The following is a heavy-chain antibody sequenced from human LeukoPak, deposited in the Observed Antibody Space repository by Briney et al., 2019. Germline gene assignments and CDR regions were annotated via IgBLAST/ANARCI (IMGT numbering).Heavy chain of an antibody. J-gene: IGHJ3*02. CDR1: GGSISSSNW. D-gene: IGHD4-11*01. Sequence: SETLSLTCAVSGGSISSSNWWSWVRQPPGKGLEWIGEIYHSGSTNYNPSLKSRVTISVDKSKNQFSLKLSSVTAADTAVYYCASELQVNDAFDIWGQGTMVTVSS. CDR3: ASELQVNDAFDI. V-gene: IGHV4-4*02. CDR2: IYHSGST.